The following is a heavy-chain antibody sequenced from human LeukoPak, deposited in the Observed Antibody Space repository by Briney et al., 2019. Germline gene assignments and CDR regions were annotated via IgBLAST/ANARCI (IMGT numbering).Heavy chain of an antibody. Sequence: GGSLRLSCAASGFTFSSYAMHWVRQPPGKGLEYVSGISSNGGSTYYANSVKGRFTISRDNSKNTVYLQMGSLRAEDMAVYYCARGDTLTGYSRYWGQGTLVTVSS. D-gene: IGHD3-9*01. CDR3: ARGDTLTGYSRY. CDR1: GFTFSSYA. J-gene: IGHJ4*02. V-gene: IGHV3-64*01. CDR2: ISSNGGST.